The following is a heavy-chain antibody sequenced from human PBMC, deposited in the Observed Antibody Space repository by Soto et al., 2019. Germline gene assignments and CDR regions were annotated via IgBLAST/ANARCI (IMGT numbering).Heavy chain of an antibody. J-gene: IGHJ4*02. CDR2: IGASGAGT. V-gene: IGHV3-23*01. Sequence: EVQLLDSGGGLVQPGGSLRLSCAASGFTFSRYAMSWVRQAPGKGLEWVSGIGASGAGTYYADSAKGRFTISRDNAKNSLYLQMNSLRAEDTAVYYCLIAVAGSFAPDYWGQGTLVTVSS. CDR3: LIAVAGSFAPDY. CDR1: GFTFSRYA. D-gene: IGHD6-19*01.